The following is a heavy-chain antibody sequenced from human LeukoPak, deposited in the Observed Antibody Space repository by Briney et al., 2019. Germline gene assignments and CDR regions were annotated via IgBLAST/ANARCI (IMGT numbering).Heavy chain of an antibody. V-gene: IGHV3-23*01. J-gene: IGHJ4*01. Sequence: PGGSLRLSCAASGFTFSVYVMSWARQAPGKGLEWVSVISVPGGSTYCADSVKGRFTISRDNSKNTLYLHLNSLCAEDTAVYYCAKDYTKGVGATDYWGHGTLVTVSS. CDR2: ISVPGGST. CDR1: GFTFSVYV. D-gene: IGHD1-26*01. CDR3: AKDYTKGVGATDY.